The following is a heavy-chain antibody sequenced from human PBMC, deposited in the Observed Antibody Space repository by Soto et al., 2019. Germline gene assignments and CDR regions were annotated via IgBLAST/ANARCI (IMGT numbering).Heavy chain of an antibody. D-gene: IGHD2-15*01. CDR3: ARNGYCSGGSCYLSGALDI. CDR2: IYYSGST. Sequence: PSETLSLTCTVSGGSISSYYWSWIRQPPGKGLEWIGYIYYSGSTNYNPSLKSRVTISVDTSKNQFSLKLSSVTAADTAVYYCARNGYCSGGSCYLSGALDIWGQGTMVTVSS. CDR1: GGSISSYY. V-gene: IGHV4-59*08. J-gene: IGHJ3*02.